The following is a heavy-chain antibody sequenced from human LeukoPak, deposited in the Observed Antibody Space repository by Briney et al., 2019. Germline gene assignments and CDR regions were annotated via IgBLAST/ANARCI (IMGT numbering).Heavy chain of an antibody. V-gene: IGHV1-46*01. CDR1: GYTFISYA. J-gene: IGHJ4*02. Sequence: VASVEVSCTASGYTFISYAMNWVRQAPGPGLESMGYTHPDGGSTNYAQKFQGRVTMTSDMSTNTVYMELRSLRSDDAAVYYCARDLYPRSNFPVSAFDYWGQGTLVPVSS. CDR2: THPDGGST. CDR3: ARDLYPRSNFPVSAFDY. D-gene: IGHD1-14*01.